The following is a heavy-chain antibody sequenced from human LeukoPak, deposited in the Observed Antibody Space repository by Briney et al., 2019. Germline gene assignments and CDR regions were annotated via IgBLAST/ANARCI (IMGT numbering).Heavy chain of an antibody. CDR2: ISGSGGST. Sequence: PGGSLRLSCAASGFTFSSYAMSWVRQAPGKGLEWVSAISGSGGSTYYADSVKGRFTISRDNSKNTLYLQMNSLRAEDTAVYYCAKGHTNYYGSGSYWDHWGQGTLVTVSS. CDR1: GFTFSSYA. CDR3: AKGHTNYYGSGSYWDH. D-gene: IGHD3-10*01. J-gene: IGHJ4*02. V-gene: IGHV3-23*01.